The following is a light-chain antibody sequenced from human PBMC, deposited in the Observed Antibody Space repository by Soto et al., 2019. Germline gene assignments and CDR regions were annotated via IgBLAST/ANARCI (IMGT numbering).Light chain of an antibody. V-gene: IGKV1-5*01. CDR1: QSISSW. CDR2: DAS. Sequence: DIQMPQSPYTLSASIGDRVTITCRASQSISSWLAWYQQKPGKAPKLLIYDASTLESGVPSRFSGSGSGTEFTLTISSLQPDDFATYYCQQYNSPLTFGGGTKV. J-gene: IGKJ4*01. CDR3: QQYNSPLT.